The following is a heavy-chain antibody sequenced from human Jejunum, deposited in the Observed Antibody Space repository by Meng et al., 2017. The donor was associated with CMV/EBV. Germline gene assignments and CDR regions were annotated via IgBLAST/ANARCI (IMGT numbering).Heavy chain of an antibody. CDR1: GFTLNSYG. CDR3: VKDTGRGDY. V-gene: IGHV3-30*02. CDR2: IEKDGNSY. D-gene: IGHD2-8*02. Sequence: SCEASGFTLNSYGMHLVRQAPGKGLEWVGFIEKDGNSYAYSDSMEGRFAISRDNSKNTLFLQMHSLRAEDSAVYFCVKDTGRGDYWGQGTLVTVSS. J-gene: IGHJ4*02.